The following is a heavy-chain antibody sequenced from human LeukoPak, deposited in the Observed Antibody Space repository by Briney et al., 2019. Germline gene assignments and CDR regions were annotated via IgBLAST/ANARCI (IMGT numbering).Heavy chain of an antibody. J-gene: IGHJ4*02. Sequence: GGSLRLSCAASGFTFSSYSMNWVRQAPGKGLEWVSSISSTSNYIYYADSVKGRFTISRDNAKNSLYLQMNSLRAEDTAVYYCARRAGAYSHPYDYWGQGTLVTVSS. CDR3: ARRAGAYSHPYDY. CDR2: ISSTSNYI. V-gene: IGHV3-21*04. CDR1: GFTFSSYS. D-gene: IGHD4/OR15-4a*01.